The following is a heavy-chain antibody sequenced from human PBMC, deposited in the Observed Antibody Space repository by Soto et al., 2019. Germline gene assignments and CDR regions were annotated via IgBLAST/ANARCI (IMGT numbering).Heavy chain of an antibody. CDR3: AAARITIFGVVTQRDYYYGMDV. D-gene: IGHD3-3*01. CDR1: GFTFTSSA. Sequence: GASVKVSCKASGFTFTSSAVQWVRQARGQRLEWIGWIVVGSGNTNYAQKFQERVTITRDMSTSTAYMELSSLRSEDTAVYYCAAARITIFGVVTQRDYYYGMDVWGQGTTVTVSS. CDR2: IVVGSGNT. J-gene: IGHJ6*02. V-gene: IGHV1-58*01.